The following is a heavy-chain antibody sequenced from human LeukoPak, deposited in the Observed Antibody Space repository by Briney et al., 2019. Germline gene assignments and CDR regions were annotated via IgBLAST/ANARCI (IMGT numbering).Heavy chain of an antibody. D-gene: IGHD3-10*01. CDR2: IYDSGST. J-gene: IGHJ4*02. Sequence: SETLSLTCAVSGGSISSYYWSWIRQPPGKGLEWIGYIYDSGSTNYNPSLKSRVTISVDTSKNQFSLKLSSVTAADTAVYYCARGIGGYGLDYWGQGTLVTVSS. CDR1: GGSISSYY. CDR3: ARGIGGYGLDY. V-gene: IGHV4-59*08.